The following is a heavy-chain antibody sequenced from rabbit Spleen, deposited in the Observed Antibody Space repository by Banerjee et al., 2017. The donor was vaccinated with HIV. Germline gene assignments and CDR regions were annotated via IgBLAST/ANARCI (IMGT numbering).Heavy chain of an antibody. Sequence: QQRLVESGGGLVKPEGSLTLTCKASGVSFSDKDVMCWVRQTPGKGLEWIACVNIVTGKSVYASWAKGRFTISKASSTTVTLKMTSLTAADTATYFCARDAGSGPYIDGYFSLWGPGTLVTVS. CDR3: ARDAGSGPYIDGYFSL. CDR2: VNIVTGKS. V-gene: IGHV1S45*01. J-gene: IGHJ4*01. D-gene: IGHD8-1*01. CDR1: GVSFSDKDV.